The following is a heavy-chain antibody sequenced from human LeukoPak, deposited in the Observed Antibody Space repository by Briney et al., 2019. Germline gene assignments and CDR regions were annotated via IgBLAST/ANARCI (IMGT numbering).Heavy chain of an antibody. CDR2: ISGSGGST. CDR3: AKDDYGDYVPYYYGMDV. D-gene: IGHD4-17*01. CDR1: GFTFSSYA. V-gene: IGHV3-23*01. J-gene: IGHJ6*02. Sequence: GGSLRLSCAASGFTFSSYAMSWVRQAPGRGLEWVSAISGSGGSTYYADSVKGRFTISRDNSKNTLYLQMNSLRAEDTAVYYCAKDDYGDYVPYYYGMDVWGQGTTVTVSS.